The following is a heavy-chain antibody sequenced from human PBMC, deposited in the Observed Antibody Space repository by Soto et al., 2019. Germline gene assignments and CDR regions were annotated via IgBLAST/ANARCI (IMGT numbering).Heavy chain of an antibody. CDR2: ISFDGNNK. CDR3: ASDLRYSYGMDV. D-gene: IGHD1-1*01. V-gene: IGHV3-30*03. Sequence: QVQLVESGGGVVRPGRSLRLSCAASGFTFTNYGMHWVRQTPGKGLEWVAVISFDGNNKFYADSVKGRFTISRDTSKSTLYLQLNSLRPEDTAVYYCASDLRYSYGMDVWGHGTTVTVSS. CDR1: GFTFTNYG. J-gene: IGHJ6*02.